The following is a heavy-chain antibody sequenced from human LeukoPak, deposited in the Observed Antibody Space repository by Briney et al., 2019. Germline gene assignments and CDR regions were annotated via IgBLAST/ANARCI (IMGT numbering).Heavy chain of an antibody. Sequence: GRSLRLSCAASGFTFSSYAMHWVRQAPGKGLEWVTVISYDGSNKYDADSVKGRFTISRDNSKNTLFLEMNSLRPEDTALYYCARALDRDGYNYVFDYWGQGTLVTVSS. CDR1: GFTFSSYA. D-gene: IGHD5-24*01. CDR2: ISYDGSNK. J-gene: IGHJ4*02. CDR3: ARALDRDGYNYVFDY. V-gene: IGHV3-30*04.